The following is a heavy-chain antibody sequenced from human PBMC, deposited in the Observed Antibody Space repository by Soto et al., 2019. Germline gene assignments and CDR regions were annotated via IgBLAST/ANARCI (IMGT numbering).Heavy chain of an antibody. CDR2: IYYSGST. J-gene: IGHJ4*02. V-gene: IGHV4-59*01. Sequence: SETLSLTCTVSGDSISSYYWSWIRQPPGKGLGWIGYIYYSGSTNYNPSLKSRVTISVDTSKNQFSLKLSSVTAADTAVYYCARDQRSRYGDYLIDYWGQGTLVTVSS. CDR1: GDSISSYY. D-gene: IGHD4-17*01. CDR3: ARDQRSRYGDYLIDY.